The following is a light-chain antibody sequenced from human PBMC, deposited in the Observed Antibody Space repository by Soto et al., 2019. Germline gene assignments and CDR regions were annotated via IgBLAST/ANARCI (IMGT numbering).Light chain of an antibody. CDR1: TSTIGSKT. Sequence: QSVLTQPPSASGTPGQRVTISYSGSTSTIGSKTLNWYQQLPGSAPKLLIYTTNQRPSGVPDRFSGSKSGTSASLAISGLQSEDEAHYYCAAWNDSLKGVVFGGGTKVTVL. CDR3: AAWNDSLKGVV. V-gene: IGLV1-44*01. J-gene: IGLJ2*01. CDR2: TTN.